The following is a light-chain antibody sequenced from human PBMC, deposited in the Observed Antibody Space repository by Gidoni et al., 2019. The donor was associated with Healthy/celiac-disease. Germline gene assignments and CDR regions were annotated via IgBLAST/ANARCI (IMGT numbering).Light chain of an antibody. V-gene: IGKV4-1*01. CDR2: WAS. J-gene: IGKJ2*01. CDR3: QQYYSTPPT. Sequence: DIVRTQSPDTRAVSLGERATITCKSSQSVLYSSTNKNYLAWYQQKPGQPPKLLIYWASTRESGVPDRFSGSGSGTDFALTISILEAEDVAVYYCQQYYSTPPTFGQGTKLEIK. CDR1: QSVLYSSTNKNY.